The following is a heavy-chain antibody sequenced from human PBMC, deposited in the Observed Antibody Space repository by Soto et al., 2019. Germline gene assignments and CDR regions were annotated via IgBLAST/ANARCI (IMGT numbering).Heavy chain of an antibody. Sequence: SLRLSCAASGFTFSPYGMHWVRQAPGKGLEWVAVISHSGGTQFYADSVKGRFTISRDNSKNTLYLQMSSLKAEDTAVYYCARDWGSSGWYRGGDYWGQGTLVTVS. D-gene: IGHD6-13*01. CDR3: ARDWGSSGWYRGGDY. V-gene: IGHV3-30*19. CDR1: GFTFSPYG. CDR2: ISHSGGTQ. J-gene: IGHJ4*02.